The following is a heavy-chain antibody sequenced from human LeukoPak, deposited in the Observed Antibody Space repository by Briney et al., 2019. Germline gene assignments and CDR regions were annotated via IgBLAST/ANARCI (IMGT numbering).Heavy chain of an antibody. CDR2: ISSSSSHI. J-gene: IGHJ4*02. CDR3: ARDLGRDHYYDSSGYDY. CDR1: GFTFSSYS. Sequence: GGSLRLSCAASGFTFSSYSMNWVRQAPGKGLEWVSSISSSSSHIYYADSVKGRFTISRDNAKNSLYLQMNSLRVEDTAVYYCARDLGRDHYYDSSGYDYWGQGTLVTVSS. V-gene: IGHV3-21*01. D-gene: IGHD3-22*01.